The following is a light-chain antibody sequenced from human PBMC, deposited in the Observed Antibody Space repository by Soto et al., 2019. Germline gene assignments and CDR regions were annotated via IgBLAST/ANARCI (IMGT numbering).Light chain of an antibody. CDR3: QQYNNWPPGT. V-gene: IGKV3-15*01. Sequence: EIVMTQSPATLSVSPGERATLSCRASQSVSSNLAWYHQKPGQAPRLLIYGASTRVTGIPARFSGSGSGTEFTLPISSLQSEDFALYYCQQYNNWPPGTFGQGTKVEIK. CDR2: GAS. CDR1: QSVSSN. J-gene: IGKJ1*01.